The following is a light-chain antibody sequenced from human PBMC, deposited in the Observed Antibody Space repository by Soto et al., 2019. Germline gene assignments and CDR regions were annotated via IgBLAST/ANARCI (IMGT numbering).Light chain of an antibody. Sequence: EIVLTQSPATLSLSPGERATLSCRASQSVSSFLAWYRQKPGQAPRLLIYDASNRATGIPARFSGSGSGTDFTLTISSLEPEDFAVYYCQQRSIWPITFGQGTRLEMK. CDR3: QQRSIWPIT. J-gene: IGKJ5*01. CDR2: DAS. CDR1: QSVSSF. V-gene: IGKV3-11*01.